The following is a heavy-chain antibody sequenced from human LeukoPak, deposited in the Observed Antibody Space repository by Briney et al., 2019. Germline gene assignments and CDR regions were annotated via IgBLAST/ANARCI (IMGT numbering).Heavy chain of an antibody. CDR2: INPNSGGT. Sequence: GASVKVSCKASGYTFITYYMHWVRQAPGQGLEWMGWINPNSGGTNYAQKFQGRVTMTRDTSISTAYMELSRLRSDDTAVYYCARGRKDQRWLQLSGAFDIWGQGTMVTVSS. CDR1: GYTFITYY. J-gene: IGHJ3*02. CDR3: ARGRKDQRWLQLSGAFDI. V-gene: IGHV1-2*02. D-gene: IGHD5-24*01.